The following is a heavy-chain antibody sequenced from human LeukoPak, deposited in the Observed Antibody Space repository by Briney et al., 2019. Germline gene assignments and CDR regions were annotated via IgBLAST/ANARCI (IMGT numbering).Heavy chain of an antibody. D-gene: IGHD3-16*01. CDR3: AKARSGSGGDSDFDY. CDR2: ISYDGSNK. J-gene: IGHJ4*02. CDR1: GFTFSSYG. Sequence: GGSLRLSCAASGFTFSSYGMHWVRQAPGKGLEWVAVISYDGSNKYYADSVKGRFTISRDNSKNTLYLLMNSLKAEETAVFYCAKARSGSGGDSDFDYWGQGTLVTVSS. V-gene: IGHV3-30*18.